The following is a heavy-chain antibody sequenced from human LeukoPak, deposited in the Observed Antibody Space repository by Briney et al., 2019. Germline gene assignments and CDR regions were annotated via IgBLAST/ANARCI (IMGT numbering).Heavy chain of an antibody. J-gene: IGHJ5*02. CDR1: GYTFTSYY. CDR2: MNPNSGNT. Sequence: ASVKVSCKASGYTFTSYYMHWVRQATGQGLEWMGWMNPNSGNTGYAQKFQGRVTMTRNTSISTAYMELSRLRSDDTAVYYCARGWEPPYNWFDPWGQGTLVTVSS. V-gene: IGHV1-8*02. CDR3: ARGWEPPYNWFDP. D-gene: IGHD1-26*01.